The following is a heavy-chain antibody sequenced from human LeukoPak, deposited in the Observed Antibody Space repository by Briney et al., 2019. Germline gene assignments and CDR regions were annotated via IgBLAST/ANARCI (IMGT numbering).Heavy chain of an antibody. V-gene: IGHV1-69*01. J-gene: IGHJ4*02. CDR3: ARDSRSTGGSYFDY. D-gene: IGHD3-10*01. CDR2: IIPIFGTA. CDR1: GGTFGSYA. Sequence: ASVKVSCKASGGTFGSYAISWVRQAPGQGLEWMGGIIPIFGTANYAQKFQGRVTITADESTSTAYMELSSLRSEDTAVYYCARDSRSTGGSYFDYWGQGTLVTVSS.